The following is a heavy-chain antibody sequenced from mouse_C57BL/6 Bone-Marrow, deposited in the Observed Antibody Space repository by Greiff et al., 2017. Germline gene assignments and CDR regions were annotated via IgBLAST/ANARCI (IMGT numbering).Heavy chain of an antibody. V-gene: IGHV5-17*01. J-gene: IGHJ4*01. Sequence: EVHLVESGGGLVKPGGSLKLSCAASGFTFSDYGMHWVRQAPEKGLEWVAYISSGSSTIYYADTVKGRFTISRDNAKNTLFLQMTSLRSEDTAMYYCASYGSNYAMDYWGSRNLSHRRL. CDR3: ASYGSNYAMDY. CDR2: ISSGSSTI. D-gene: IGHD1-1*01. CDR1: GFTFSDYG.